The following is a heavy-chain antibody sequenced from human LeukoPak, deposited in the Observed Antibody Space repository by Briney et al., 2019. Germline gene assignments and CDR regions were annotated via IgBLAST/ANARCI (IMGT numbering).Heavy chain of an antibody. D-gene: IGHD6-19*01. J-gene: IGHJ6*04. Sequence: PSETLSLTCAVSGGSISSSNWWSWVRQPPGKGLEWIGEIYHSGSTNYNPSLKSRVTISVDKSKNQFSLKLSSVTAADTAVYYCARSKGDYCSGWYHYYGMDVWGKGTTVTVSS. CDR3: ARSKGDYCSGWYHYYGMDV. V-gene: IGHV4-4*02. CDR1: GGSISSSNW. CDR2: IYHSGST.